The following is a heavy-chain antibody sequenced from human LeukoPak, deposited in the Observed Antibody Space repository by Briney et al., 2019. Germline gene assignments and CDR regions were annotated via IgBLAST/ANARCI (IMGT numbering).Heavy chain of an antibody. CDR2: IKHSGTT. CDR3: ARGSDRMVRGYFNWFDP. D-gene: IGHD3-10*01. Sequence: SETLSLTCTVSGGSISSYSWSWIRQPPGKGLEWIGEIKHSGTTNYNPSLESRVTISIDTSKNQFSLKVSSVTAEDMAVYFCARGSDRMVRGYFNWFDPWGQGTLVTVSS. V-gene: IGHV4-34*01. J-gene: IGHJ5*02. CDR1: GGSISSYS.